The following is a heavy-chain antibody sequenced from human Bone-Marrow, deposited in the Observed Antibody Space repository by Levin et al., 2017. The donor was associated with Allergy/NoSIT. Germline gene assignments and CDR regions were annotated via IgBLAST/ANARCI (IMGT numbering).Heavy chain of an antibody. D-gene: IGHD6-19*01. J-gene: IGHJ4*02. CDR3: ARETDSNGWYGSYLDY. CDR1: GGSISSSRHF. Sequence: PSETLSLTCTVSGGSISSSRHFWSWIRQHPGKGLEWFGYVYYSGTTSYNPSLKSRVTVPLDTSTNQFSLNISSVTAAATAVYYCARETDSNGWYGSYLDYWGQGTVVTVSS. V-gene: IGHV4-31*03. CDR2: VYYSGTT.